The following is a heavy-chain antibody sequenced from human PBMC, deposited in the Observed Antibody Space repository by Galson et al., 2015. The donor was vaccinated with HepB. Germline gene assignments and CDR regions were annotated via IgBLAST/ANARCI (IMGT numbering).Heavy chain of an antibody. D-gene: IGHD3-10*01. J-gene: IGHJ4*02. V-gene: IGHV3-48*02. CDR2: ISGGSRIV. CDR3: ARRSDTTVRGVLPFEY. Sequence: SLRLSCAGSGFTFSTYGMNWVRQAPGKGLEWISYISGGSRIVYYADSVKGRFTISRDNAEKSVSLQLNSLRDDDTAVYYCARRSDTTVRGVLPFEYWGQGTLVTVSS. CDR1: GFTFSTYG.